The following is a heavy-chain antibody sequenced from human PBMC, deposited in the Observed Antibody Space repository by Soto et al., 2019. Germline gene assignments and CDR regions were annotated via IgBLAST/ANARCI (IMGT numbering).Heavy chain of an antibody. J-gene: IGHJ4*02. D-gene: IGHD3-10*01. V-gene: IGHV1-18*01. CDR2: ISVHNRNT. CDR3: VRDLDGSGSYYTDY. Sequence: ASVKVSCKASGYNFINYGITWVRQAPGQGLEWMGWISVHNRNTNYAQKHQGRVTRTTDTSTSTAYMELRSLRSDDTAVYYCVRDLDGSGSYYTDYWGPGTLVTVSS. CDR1: GYNFINYG.